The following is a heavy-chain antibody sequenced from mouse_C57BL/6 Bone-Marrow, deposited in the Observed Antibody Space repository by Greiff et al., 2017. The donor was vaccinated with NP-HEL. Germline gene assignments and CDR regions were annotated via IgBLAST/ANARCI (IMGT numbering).Heavy chain of an antibody. CDR3: ASEDYYGDAMDY. Sequence: EVQVVESEGGLVQPGSSMKLSCTASGFTFSDYYMAWVRQVPEKGLEWVANINYDGSSTYYLDSLKSRFIISRDNAKNILYLQMSSLKSEDTATYYCASEDYYGDAMDYWCQGTSVTVSS. D-gene: IGHD2-1*01. J-gene: IGHJ4*01. CDR2: INYDGSST. V-gene: IGHV5-16*01. CDR1: GFTFSDYY.